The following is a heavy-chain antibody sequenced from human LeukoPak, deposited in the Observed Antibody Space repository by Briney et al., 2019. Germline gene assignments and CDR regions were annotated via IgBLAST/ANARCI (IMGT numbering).Heavy chain of an antibody. Sequence: SETLSLTCTVSGGSISSSSYYWGWIRQPPGKGLEWIGSIYYSGSTYYNPSLKSRVTISVDTSKNQFSLKLSSVTAADTAVYYCARHPGALSSGYYLGAFDIWGQGTMVTVSS. V-gene: IGHV4-39*01. CDR2: IYYSGST. J-gene: IGHJ3*02. CDR1: GGSISSSSYY. D-gene: IGHD3-22*01. CDR3: ARHPGALSSGYYLGAFDI.